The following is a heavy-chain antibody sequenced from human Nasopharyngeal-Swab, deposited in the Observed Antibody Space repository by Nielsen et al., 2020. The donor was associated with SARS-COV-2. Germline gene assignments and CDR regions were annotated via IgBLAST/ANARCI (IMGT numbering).Heavy chain of an antibody. V-gene: IGHV3-9*01. CDR2: ISWNSGSI. J-gene: IGHJ4*02. CDR3: AKDSSSWYKRDFDY. Sequence: SLKISCVASGFTFDDYAMHWVRQAPGKGLEWVSGISWNSGSIGYADSVKGRFTISRDNAKNSLYLQMNSLRAEDTALYYCAKDSSSWYKRDFDYWGQGTLVTVSS. D-gene: IGHD6-13*01. CDR1: GFTFDDYA.